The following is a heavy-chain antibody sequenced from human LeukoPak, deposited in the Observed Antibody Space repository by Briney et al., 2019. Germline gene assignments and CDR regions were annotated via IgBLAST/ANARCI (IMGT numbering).Heavy chain of an antibody. V-gene: IGHV4-38-2*01. J-gene: IGHJ4*02. D-gene: IGHD3-22*01. CDR1: GYSINSGYY. CDR3: ARVRYDSTPDPSN. Sequence: SETLSLTCAVSGYSINSGYYWGWIRQPPGKGLEWIGSIYYSGTTYYNPSLKSRVTMSVVTSKNQFSVRLTSVTAADTAVYYCARVRYDSTPDPSNWGQGTLVTVSS. CDR2: IYYSGTT.